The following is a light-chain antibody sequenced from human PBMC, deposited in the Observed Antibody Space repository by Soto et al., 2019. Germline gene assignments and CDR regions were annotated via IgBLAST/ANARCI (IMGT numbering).Light chain of an antibody. CDR3: CSYAGRSTWV. J-gene: IGLJ3*02. CDR1: SSDVGSYNF. V-gene: IGLV2-23*02. Sequence: SALTQPASVSGSPGQSITISCTGTSSDVGSYNFVSWYQQHPGKAPKVMIYEVNKRPSGVSNRFSGSKSGNTASLTISGLQAEDEADYYCCSYAGRSTWVFGGGTKLTVL. CDR2: EVN.